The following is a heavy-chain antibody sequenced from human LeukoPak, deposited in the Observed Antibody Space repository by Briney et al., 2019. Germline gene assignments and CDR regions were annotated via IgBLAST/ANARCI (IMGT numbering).Heavy chain of an antibody. CDR1: GFTFSSYA. Sequence: GGSLRLSCAASGFTFSSYAMMWVRQAPGKGLEWVPTVVASYEGTFYANSVKGRFTISRDNSKSTLYMQMNSLRAEDTAVYYCAKGKAGGLVDLFDPWGQGTLVTVSS. V-gene: IGHV3-23*01. D-gene: IGHD3/OR15-3a*01. CDR3: AKGKAGGLVDLFDP. J-gene: IGHJ5*02. CDR2: VVASYEGT.